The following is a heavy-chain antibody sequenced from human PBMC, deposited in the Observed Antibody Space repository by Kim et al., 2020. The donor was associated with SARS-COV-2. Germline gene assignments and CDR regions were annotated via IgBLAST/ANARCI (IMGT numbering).Heavy chain of an antibody. Sequence: SETLSLTCNVSGGYISSSSHYWGWIRQPPGKGLELIGSLYYTGNTYYNPSLKSRVTMSIDTSKRQFSLKLNSVTAADTAVYYCARLPAYKSSWFRSYYGLDVWGQGTTVTVSS. V-gene: IGHV4-39*01. CDR1: GGYISSSSHY. J-gene: IGHJ6*02. CDR3: ARLPAYKSSWFRSYYGLDV. D-gene: IGHD6-13*01. CDR2: LYYTGNT.